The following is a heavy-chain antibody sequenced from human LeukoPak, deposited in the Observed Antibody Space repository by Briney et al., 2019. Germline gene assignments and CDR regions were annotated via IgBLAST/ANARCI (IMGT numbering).Heavy chain of an antibody. CDR1: GGSISSSSYY. Sequence: SETLSLTCTVSGGSISSSSYYWGWIREPPGKGLEWIGSIYYSGSTYYNPSLKSRVTISVDTSKNQFSLKLSSVTAADTAVYYCARQVRRAAAGAYYFDYWGQGTLVTVSS. D-gene: IGHD6-13*01. J-gene: IGHJ4*02. CDR2: IYYSGST. CDR3: ARQVRRAAAGAYYFDY. V-gene: IGHV4-39*01.